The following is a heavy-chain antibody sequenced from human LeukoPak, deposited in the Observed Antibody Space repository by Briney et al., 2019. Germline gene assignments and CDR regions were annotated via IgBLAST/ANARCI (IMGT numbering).Heavy chain of an antibody. D-gene: IGHD6-13*01. CDR3: ARDLFSFGSSDSYYYYGMDV. J-gene: IGHJ6*02. Sequence: GGSLRLSCAASGFTFSSYAMSWVRQAPGKGLEWVSAISGSGGSTYYADSVKGRFTISRDSSKNTLYLQMNSLRAEDTAVYYCARDLFSFGSSDSYYYYGMDVWGQGTTVTVSS. CDR2: ISGSGGST. CDR1: GFTFSSYA. V-gene: IGHV3-23*01.